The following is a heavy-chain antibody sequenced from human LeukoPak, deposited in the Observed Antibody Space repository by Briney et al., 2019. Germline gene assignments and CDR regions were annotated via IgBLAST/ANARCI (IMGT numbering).Heavy chain of an antibody. CDR2: LYRGGAT. D-gene: IGHD3-22*01. CDR1: GFTVSTTY. Sequence: PGGSLRLFCEVSGFTVSTTYMSWVRQAPGKGLEWVSILYRGGATYYADSVKGRFSISRHDSNNTLFLQMNSLRPEDTAVYYCARGDYYDDCGYSDWGQGTLVTVSS. J-gene: IGHJ4*02. V-gene: IGHV3-53*04. CDR3: ARGDYYDDCGYSD.